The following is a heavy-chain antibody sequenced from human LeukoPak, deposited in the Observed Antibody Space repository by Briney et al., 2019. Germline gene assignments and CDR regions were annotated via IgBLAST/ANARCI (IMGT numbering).Heavy chain of an antibody. D-gene: IGHD1-26*01. J-gene: IGHJ3*02. CDR3: ARDRVGATRYDAFDI. CDR1: GFTFSSNY. CDR2: IYSGGST. Sequence: PGGSLRLSCAASGFTFSSNYMSWVRQAPGKGLEWVSVIYSGGSTYYADSVMGRFTISRDNSKNTLYLQMNSLRAEDTAVYYCARDRVGATRYDAFDIWGQGTMVTVSS. V-gene: IGHV3-66*02.